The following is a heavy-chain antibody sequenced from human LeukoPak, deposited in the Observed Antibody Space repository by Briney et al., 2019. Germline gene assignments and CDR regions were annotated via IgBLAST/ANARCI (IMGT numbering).Heavy chain of an antibody. J-gene: IGHJ6*03. D-gene: IGHD3-22*01. V-gene: IGHV4-39*07. Sequence: SETLSLTCTVSGGSISSSSYYWGWIHQPPGKGLEWIGSIYYSGSTYYNPSLKSRVTISVDVSKNQFSLKLTSVLAADTADYFCARLSDYDVDTSHYMDVWGKGTTVTVSS. CDR1: GGSISSSSYY. CDR2: IYYSGST. CDR3: ARLSDYDVDTSHYMDV.